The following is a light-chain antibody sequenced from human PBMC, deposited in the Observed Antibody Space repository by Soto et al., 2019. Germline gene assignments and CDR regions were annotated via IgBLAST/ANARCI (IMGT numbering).Light chain of an antibody. CDR3: QQRSNWHLP. CDR1: QSVSSY. Sequence: EIVLTQSPATLSLSPGERATLSCRASQSVSSYLAWYQQKPGQAPRLLIYDASNRATGIPARFSGSGSGTDFTLASSSLEPEDFAVYYCQQRSNWHLPFGQGTRLEIK. J-gene: IGKJ5*01. CDR2: DAS. V-gene: IGKV3-11*01.